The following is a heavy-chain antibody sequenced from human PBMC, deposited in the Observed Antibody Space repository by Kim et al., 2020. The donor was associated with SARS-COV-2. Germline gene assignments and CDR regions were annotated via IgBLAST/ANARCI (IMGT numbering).Heavy chain of an antibody. D-gene: IGHD6-13*01. J-gene: IGHJ4*02. CDR2: ISYDGSNK. V-gene: IGHV3-30*04. Sequence: GGSLRLSCAASGFTFSSYAMHWVRQAPGKGLEWVAVISYDGSNKYYADSVKGRFTISRDNSKNTLYLQMNSLRAEDTAVYYCARGDHSSSWYFTPNDYWGQGTLVTVSS. CDR1: GFTFSSYA. CDR3: ARGDHSSSWYFTPNDY.